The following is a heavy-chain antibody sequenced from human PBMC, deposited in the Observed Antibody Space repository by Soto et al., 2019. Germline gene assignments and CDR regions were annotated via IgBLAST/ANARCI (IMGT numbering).Heavy chain of an antibody. V-gene: IGHV4-61*01. CDR1: NGSVRSDTHY. CDR3: ASMKIEVAGSVDI. Sequence: QVHLEESGPGLVKPSETLSLRCTVSNGSVRSDTHYWTWMRPSTGRGLEWIGQVYHVGSTHNIPSLEGGVTISIDTSKNHFSLEVHSVTAADWAVYFCASMKIEVAGSVDIWGPGSEVAVSS. CDR2: VYHVGST. J-gene: IGHJ5*02. D-gene: IGHD2-15*01.